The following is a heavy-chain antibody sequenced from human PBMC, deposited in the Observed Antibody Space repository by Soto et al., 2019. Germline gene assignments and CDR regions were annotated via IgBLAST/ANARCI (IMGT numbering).Heavy chain of an antibody. J-gene: IGHJ4*02. D-gene: IGHD6-19*01. V-gene: IGHV1-2*02. CDR1: GYTFTGYF. CDR3: ARGGSSVKQWLAKSSFDY. Sequence: QVQLVQSGAEVKKPGASVKVSCKASGYTFTGYFMHWVRQAPGQGLEWMGWINPNSGDTNYARNFQGGVTMTRDTSIGTGYMELSRVRSDDTAMYYCARGGSSVKQWLAKSSFDYWGQGTLVTVSS. CDR2: INPNSGDT.